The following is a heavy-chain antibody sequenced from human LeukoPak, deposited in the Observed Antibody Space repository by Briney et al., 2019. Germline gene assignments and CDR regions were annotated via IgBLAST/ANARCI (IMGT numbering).Heavy chain of an antibody. CDR3: VQWGY. D-gene: IGHD6-19*01. CDR1: GLTFNIYE. CDR2: INNNGSTT. J-gene: IGHJ4*02. Sequence: EAGGSLRLSCAVSGLTFNIYEMNWVRQAPGKGLEWISYINNNGSTTYHADSVKGRFTISRDNARNSLYLQMTGLRAEDTAVYYCVQWGYWGKGTLVTVSS. V-gene: IGHV3-48*03.